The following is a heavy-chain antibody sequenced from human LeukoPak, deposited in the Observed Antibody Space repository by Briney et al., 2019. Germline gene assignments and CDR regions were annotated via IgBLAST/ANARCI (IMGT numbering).Heavy chain of an antibody. D-gene: IGHD6-13*01. CDR2: IYYSGST. CDR1: GGSISSSSYY. J-gene: IGHJ4*02. CDR3: ARRQVGQQLVFDY. Sequence: SETLSLTCTVSGGSISSSSYYWGWIRQPPGKGLEWIGSIYYSGSTYYNPSLKSRVTISVDTSKNQFSLKLSSVTAENTALYYCARRQVGQQLVFDYWGQGTLVTVSS. V-gene: IGHV4-39*01.